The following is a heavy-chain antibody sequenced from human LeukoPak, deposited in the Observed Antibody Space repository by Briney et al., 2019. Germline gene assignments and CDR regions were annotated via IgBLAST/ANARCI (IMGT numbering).Heavy chain of an antibody. V-gene: IGHV1-69*01. Sequence: SVNVSCKASGGTFSSYAISWVRQAPGQGLEWMGGIIPIFGTANYAQKFQGRVTITADESTSTAYMELSSLRSEDTAVYYCARGGRAAAGPTYWGQGTLVTVSS. D-gene: IGHD6-13*01. J-gene: IGHJ4*02. CDR3: ARGGRAAAGPTY. CDR2: IIPIFGTA. CDR1: GGTFSSYA.